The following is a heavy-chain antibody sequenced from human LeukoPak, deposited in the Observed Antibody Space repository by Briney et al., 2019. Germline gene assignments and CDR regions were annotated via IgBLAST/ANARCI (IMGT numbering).Heavy chain of an antibody. Sequence: ASVKVSCKASGYTFTSYDINWVRQATGQGLEWIGWMNPKSGNTGFAQRFQGRVTMTRDTSISTAYMELSSLRPEDSAVYYCARVTGSIDYWGQGTLVTVSS. J-gene: IGHJ4*02. CDR3: ARVTGSIDY. CDR1: GYTFTSYD. CDR2: MNPKSGNT. V-gene: IGHV1-8*01. D-gene: IGHD2-8*02.